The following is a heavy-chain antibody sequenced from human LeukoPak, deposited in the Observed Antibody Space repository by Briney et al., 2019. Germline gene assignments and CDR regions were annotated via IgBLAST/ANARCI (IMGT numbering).Heavy chain of an antibody. CDR2: TYYRSKWYN. CDR3: ARVRRDDSSGWRYYYYYMDV. J-gene: IGHJ6*03. D-gene: IGHD3-22*01. CDR1: GDSVSSNSAA. Sequence: SQTLSLTCAISGDSVSSNSAAWNWIRQSPSRGLEWLGRTYYRSKWYNDYAVSVKSRITINPDTSKNQFSLKLSSVTAADTAVYYCARVRRDDSSGWRYYYYYMDVWGKGTTVTISS. V-gene: IGHV6-1*01.